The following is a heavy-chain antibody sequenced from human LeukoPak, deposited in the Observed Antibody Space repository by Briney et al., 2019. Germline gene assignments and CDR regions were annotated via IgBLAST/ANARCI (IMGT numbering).Heavy chain of an antibody. D-gene: IGHD3-22*01. V-gene: IGHV4-59*01. Sequence: SETLSLTCTVSGGSISSYYWSWIRQPPGKGLEWIGYIYYSGSTNYNPSLKSRVTISVDTSKNQFSLKLSSVTAADTAVYYCARDRWDYDSTRYFDLWGRGTLVTVSS. CDR2: IYYSGST. CDR1: GGSISSYY. CDR3: ARDRWDYDSTRYFDL. J-gene: IGHJ2*01.